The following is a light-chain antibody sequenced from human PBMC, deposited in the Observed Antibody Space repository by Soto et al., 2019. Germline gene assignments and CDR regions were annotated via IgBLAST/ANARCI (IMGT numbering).Light chain of an antibody. J-gene: IGKJ4*01. Sequence: DIQIPYSTTPPPASVGDTTTSTCPASHGIKNDLGWYQQKPGKAPKRLIYAASSWATGIPARFSGSGAATEVILIISSLQAEDVAADYCRQRYSTPRTFGGGTKVDI. CDR1: HGIKND. CDR3: RQRYSTPRT. CDR2: AAS. V-gene: IGKV1-17*01.